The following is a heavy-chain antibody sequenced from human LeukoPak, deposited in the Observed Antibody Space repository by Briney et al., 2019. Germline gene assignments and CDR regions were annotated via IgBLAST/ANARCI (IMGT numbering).Heavy chain of an antibody. J-gene: IGHJ4*02. CDR2: IIPILGIA. CDR3: ARDAKSIRYFDWFVSLYYFDY. Sequence: GASVKVSCKASGGTFSSYAISWVRQAPGQGLEWMGRIIPILGIANYAQKFQGRVTITADKSTSTAYMELSSLRSEDTAVYYCARDAKSIRYFDWFVSLYYFDYWGQGTLVTVSS. V-gene: IGHV1-69*04. D-gene: IGHD3-9*01. CDR1: GGTFSSYA.